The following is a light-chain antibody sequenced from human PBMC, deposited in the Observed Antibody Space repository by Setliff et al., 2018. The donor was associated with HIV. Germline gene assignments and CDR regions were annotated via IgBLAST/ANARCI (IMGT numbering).Light chain of an antibody. CDR2: ATH. J-gene: IGLJ1*01. CDR1: SSNIGANT. V-gene: IGLV1-44*01. CDR3: AAWDDSLNGPFV. Sequence: QSALAQPPSASGTPGQRVTISCSGSSSNIGANTVNWYQQLPGAAPKLLIYATHQRPSGVPDRFSGSKSGTSASLAISGLQSEDEADYYCAAWDDSLNGPFVFGTGTKAPS.